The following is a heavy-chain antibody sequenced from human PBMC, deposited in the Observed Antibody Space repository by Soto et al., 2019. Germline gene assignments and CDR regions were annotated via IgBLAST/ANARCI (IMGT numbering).Heavy chain of an antibody. CDR2: IWYDGSNK. CDR3: ARDSKAVVGATPYYFGY. V-gene: IGHV3-33*01. J-gene: IGHJ4*02. Sequence: PGGSLRLSCAASGFTFSSYGMHWVRQAPGKGLEWVAVIWYDGSNKYYADSVKGRFTISRDNSKNTLYLQMNSLRAEDTAVYYCARDSKAVVGATPYYFGYWGQGTLVTVSS. CDR1: GFTFSSYG. D-gene: IGHD2-15*01.